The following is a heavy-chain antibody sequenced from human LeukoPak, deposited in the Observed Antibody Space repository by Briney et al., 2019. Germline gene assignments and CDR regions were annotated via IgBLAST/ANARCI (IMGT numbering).Heavy chain of an antibody. D-gene: IGHD1-26*01. CDR3: ARVVDSGSSRGECAFDI. CDR1: GDSVSSNSAA. V-gene: IGHV6-1*01. J-gene: IGHJ3*02. Sequence: SQTLSLTRAISGDSVSSNSAAWNWIRQSPSRGLERLGRTYYRSKWYNDYAVSVKSRITINPDTSKNQFSLQLNSVTPEDTAVYYCARVVDSGSSRGECAFDIWGQGTMVTVSS. CDR2: TYYRSKWYN.